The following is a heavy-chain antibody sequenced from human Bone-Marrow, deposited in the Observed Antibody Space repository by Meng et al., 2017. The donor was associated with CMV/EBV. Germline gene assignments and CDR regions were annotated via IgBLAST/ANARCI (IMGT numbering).Heavy chain of an antibody. CDR1: GGTFSSYA. CDR2: IIPILGIA. Sequence: SVKVSCKASGGTFSSYAISWVRQAPGQGLEWMGGIIPILGIANYAQKFQGRVTITADKSTSTAYMELSSLRSEDTAVYYCARVPYCSSTSRPQKHFDYWGQGTLVTVSS. CDR3: ARVPYCSSTSRPQKHFDY. J-gene: IGHJ4*02. V-gene: IGHV1-69*10. D-gene: IGHD2-2*01.